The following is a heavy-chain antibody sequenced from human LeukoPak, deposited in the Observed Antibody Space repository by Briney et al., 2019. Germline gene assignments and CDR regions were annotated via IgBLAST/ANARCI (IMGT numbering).Heavy chain of an antibody. CDR1: GGTFSSYA. J-gene: IGHJ4*02. CDR2: IIPIFGTA. Sequence: SVKVSCKASGGTFSSYAISWVRQVPGQGLEWMGGIIPIFGTANYAQKFQGRVTITTDESTSTAYMELSSLRSEDTAVYYCARDYYDSSGYLTNGYWGQGTLVTVSS. D-gene: IGHD3-22*01. CDR3: ARDYYDSSGYLTNGY. V-gene: IGHV1-69*05.